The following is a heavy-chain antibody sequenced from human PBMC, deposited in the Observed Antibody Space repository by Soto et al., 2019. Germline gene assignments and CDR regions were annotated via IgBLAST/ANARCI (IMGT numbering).Heavy chain of an antibody. CDR2: IYYSGST. D-gene: IGHD3-10*01. CDR1: GGSISIYY. J-gene: IGHJ5*02. CDR3: ARVVGSGSYYNVNWFDP. Sequence: PSETLSLTCTVSGGSISIYYWSWIRHPPGKGLEWIGYIYYSGSTNYNPSLKSRVTISVDTSKNQFSLKLSSVTAADTAVYYCARVVGSGSYYNVNWFDPWGQGTLVTVSS. V-gene: IGHV4-59*01.